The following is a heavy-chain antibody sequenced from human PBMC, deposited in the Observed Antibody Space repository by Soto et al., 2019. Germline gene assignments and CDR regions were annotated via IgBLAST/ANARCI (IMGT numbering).Heavy chain of an antibody. CDR1: GFTFSSYG. V-gene: IGHV3-33*01. D-gene: IGHD6-19*01. Sequence: QVQLVESGGGVVQPGRSLRLSCAASGFTFSSYGMHWVRQAPGKGLEWVAVIWYDGSNKYYADSVKGRFTISRDNSKNTLYLQMNSLRAEDTAVYYCARGHIAVAGTFHESLDYWGQGTLVTVSS. CDR3: ARGHIAVAGTFHESLDY. J-gene: IGHJ4*02. CDR2: IWYDGSNK.